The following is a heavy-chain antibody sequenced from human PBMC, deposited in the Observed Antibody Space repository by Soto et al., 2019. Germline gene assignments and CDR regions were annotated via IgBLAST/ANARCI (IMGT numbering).Heavy chain of an antibody. V-gene: IGHV3-23*01. CDR3: AKGANYVGLFDS. J-gene: IGHJ5*01. Sequence: EVQLFESGGGLVQPGGSLRLSCAASGFTFSSFAMNWVRQATGKGLEWVSVISGGGITHYSNSVKGRFTISRDNSKNMVYLEMTTLRAEDTALYYCAKGANYVGLFDSWGQGTLVTVST. D-gene: IGHD3-16*01. CDR1: GFTFSSFA. CDR2: ISGGGIT.